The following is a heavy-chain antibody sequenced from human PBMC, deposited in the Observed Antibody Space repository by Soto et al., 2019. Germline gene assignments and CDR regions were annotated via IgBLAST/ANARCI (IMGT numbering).Heavy chain of an antibody. J-gene: IGHJ6*02. D-gene: IGHD3-22*01. CDR1: GYSFTSYW. CDR3: ARLSYDSSGYPYMDV. Sequence: GESLKISCKGSGYSFTSYWIGWVRQMPGKGLEWMGIIYPGDSDTRYSPSFQGQVTISADKSISTAYLQWSSLKASDTAMYYCARLSYDSSGYPYMDVWGQGTTVTVSS. CDR2: IYPGDSDT. V-gene: IGHV5-51*01.